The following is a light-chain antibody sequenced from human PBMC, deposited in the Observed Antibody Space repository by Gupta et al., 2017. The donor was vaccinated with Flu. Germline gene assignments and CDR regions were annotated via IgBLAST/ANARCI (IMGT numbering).Light chain of an antibody. CDR1: QSIITF. Sequence: DMQMTQSPSSLSASVGDRVTISCRANQSIITFLNWYQDKPGKAPKLLIYAASALQSGVPWRFSGSGSGTEFTLTIARLQPDDFATYYCQQCDSNPLTFGHGTQVDVK. V-gene: IGKV1-39*01. CDR3: QQCDSNPLT. CDR2: AAS. J-gene: IGKJ3*01.